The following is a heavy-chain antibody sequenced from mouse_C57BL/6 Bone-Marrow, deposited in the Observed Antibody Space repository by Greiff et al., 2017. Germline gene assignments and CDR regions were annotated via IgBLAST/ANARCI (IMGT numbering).Heavy chain of an antibody. J-gene: IGHJ1*03. CDR3: ATVEGYFDV. CDR2: IEPSDSYT. CDR1: GYTFTSYW. Sequence: QVQLQQPGAELVKPGASVKLSCKASGYTFTSYWMQWVKQRPGQGLEWIGEIEPSDSYTNYNQKFKGKATLTVDTSSSTAYMQLSSLTSEDSAVYDGATVEGYFDVWGTGTTVTVSS. V-gene: IGHV1-50*01. D-gene: IGHD1-1*01.